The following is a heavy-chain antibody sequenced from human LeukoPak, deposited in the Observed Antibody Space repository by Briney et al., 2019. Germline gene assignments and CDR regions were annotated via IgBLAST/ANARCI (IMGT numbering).Heavy chain of an antibody. CDR1: GFTFSSYA. V-gene: IGHV3-23*01. CDR2: ISGSGDST. CDR3: AKDLPHYYESSAMGPFDY. Sequence: GRSLRLSCAASGFTFSSYAMSWVRRAPGKGLEWVSAISGSGDSTYYADSVKGRFTISRDNSKNTLYLQMTSLRAEDTAVYYCAKDLPHYYESSAMGPFDYWGQGTLVTVSS. J-gene: IGHJ4*02. D-gene: IGHD3-22*01.